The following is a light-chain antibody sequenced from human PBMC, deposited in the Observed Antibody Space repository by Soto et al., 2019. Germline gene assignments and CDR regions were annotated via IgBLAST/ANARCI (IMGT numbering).Light chain of an antibody. CDR1: QSVISS. V-gene: IGKV3-15*01. CDR2: GAS. CDR3: QHHNNWLGT. J-gene: IGKJ4*01. Sequence: EIVLTQSPATLALSPRERATLSCMASQSVISSLAWYQQKLGQAPRLLIYGASTRATGIPARFSGSGSGTEFFLNISSLQSEDSAIYYCQHHNNWLGTFGGGTKVDI.